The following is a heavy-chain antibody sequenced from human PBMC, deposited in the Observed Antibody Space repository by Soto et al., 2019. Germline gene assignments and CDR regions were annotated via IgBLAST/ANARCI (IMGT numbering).Heavy chain of an antibody. V-gene: IGHV3-30-3*01. J-gene: IGHJ4*02. Sequence: QVQLVESGGGVVQPGRSLRLSCAASGFTFSSYAMHWVRQAPGKGLEWVAVISYDGSNKYYADSVKGRFTISRDNSKTLYLQMTSLRAEDTAVYYCVSDKSPYSSGWHNRHFDYWGQGTLVTVSS. CDR2: ISYDGSNK. CDR3: VSDKSPYSSGWHNRHFDY. CDR1: GFTFSSYA. D-gene: IGHD6-19*01.